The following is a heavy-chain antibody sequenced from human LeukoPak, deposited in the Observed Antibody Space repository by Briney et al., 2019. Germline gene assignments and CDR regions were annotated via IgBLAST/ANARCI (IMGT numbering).Heavy chain of an antibody. CDR3: ARDSSSWPNFDY. CDR1: GYTFTSYD. J-gene: IGHJ4*02. V-gene: IGHV1-8*01. CDR2: MNPNSGNT. D-gene: IGHD6-13*01. Sequence: ASVKVSCKASGYTFTSYDINWVRQATGQGLEWMGWMNPNSGNTGYAQKFQGRVTMTRNTSISTAYMELSSLRSEDTAVYYCARDSSSWPNFDYWGQGTLVTVSS.